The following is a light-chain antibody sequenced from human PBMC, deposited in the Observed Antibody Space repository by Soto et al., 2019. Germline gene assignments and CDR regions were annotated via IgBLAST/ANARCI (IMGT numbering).Light chain of an antibody. CDR1: QGISGY. J-gene: IGKJ1*01. V-gene: IGKV1-8*01. Sequence: AIRMTQSPSSFSASTGDRVTITCRASQGISGYLAWYQQKPWKAPKLLIYAASTLQSGVPARFSGSGSGTDFTLTISCLQSEDFAVYYCQQYYSYPRTFGQGTNVEVK. CDR2: AAS. CDR3: QQYYSYPRT.